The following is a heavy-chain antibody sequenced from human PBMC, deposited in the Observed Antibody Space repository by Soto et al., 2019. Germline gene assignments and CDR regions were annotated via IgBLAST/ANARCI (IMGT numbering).Heavy chain of an antibody. CDR1: GFTVSSNY. Sequence: GGSLRLSCAASGFTVSSNYMSWVRQAPGKGLEWVSVIYSGGSTYYADSVKGRFTISRDNSKNTLYLKMNSLRAEDTAVYYCARARPNYCSGGSCYFLDAFDIWGQGTMVTVSS. V-gene: IGHV3-66*01. D-gene: IGHD2-15*01. CDR3: ARARPNYCSGGSCYFLDAFDI. CDR2: IYSGGST. J-gene: IGHJ3*02.